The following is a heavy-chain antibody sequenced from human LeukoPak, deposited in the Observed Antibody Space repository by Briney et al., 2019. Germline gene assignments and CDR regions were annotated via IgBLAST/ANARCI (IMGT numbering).Heavy chain of an antibody. J-gene: IGHJ4*02. Sequence: GGSLRLSCAASGFTFTRYGMTWFRHAPGKGLEWVLTFNGSGDSTYYADYVKGRFSISRDNSKNPVSLQMNSLRAEDTAIYYCARDRWMSGGSGGGDCWGQGTLVTVSS. CDR2: FNGSGDST. CDR3: ARDRWMSGGSGGGDC. CDR1: GFTFTRYG. D-gene: IGHD2-15*01. V-gene: IGHV3-23*01.